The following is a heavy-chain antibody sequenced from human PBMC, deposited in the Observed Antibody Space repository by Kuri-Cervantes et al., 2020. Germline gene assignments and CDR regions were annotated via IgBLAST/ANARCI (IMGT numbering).Heavy chain of an antibody. D-gene: IGHD3-10*01. V-gene: IGHV3-7*01. CDR1: GFTFSSYG. J-gene: IGHJ4*02. CDR2: IKQDGSEK. CDR3: ARDAEATYGSGSPFDY. Sequence: GGSLRLSCAASGFTFSSYGMHWVRQAPGKGLEWVANIKQDGSEKYYVDSVKGRFTISRDNAKNSLYLQMNSLRAEDTAVYYCARDAEATYGSGSPFDYWGQGTLVTVSS.